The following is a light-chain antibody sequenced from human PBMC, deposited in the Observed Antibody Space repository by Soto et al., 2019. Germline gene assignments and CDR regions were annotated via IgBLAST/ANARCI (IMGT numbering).Light chain of an antibody. CDR2: WAS. CDR1: QSVFYSSTNKNY. V-gene: IGKV4-1*01. J-gene: IGKJ2*01. CDR3: HQYYSTPYT. Sequence: DIVMTQAPDSLPVSLGERATINCKSSQSVFYSSTNKNYLAWYQQKPGQPPNLLIYWASTRESGVPDRFSGSGSGTDFTLTISSLQAEDVAVYYCHQYYSTPYTFGQGNKLEIK.